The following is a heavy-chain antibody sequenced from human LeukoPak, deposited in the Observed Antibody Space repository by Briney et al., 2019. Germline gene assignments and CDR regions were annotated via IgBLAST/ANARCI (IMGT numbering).Heavy chain of an antibody. V-gene: IGHV3-21*01. CDR3: ARSAPSYDLLTGYHYFFDF. CDR2: ISSSGTYV. CDR1: GFTFSTHS. J-gene: IGHJ4*02. D-gene: IGHD3-9*01. Sequence: GGSLRLSCAASGFTFSTHSMNWVRQAPGRGLEWVSSISSSGTYVYYADSVEGRFTVSRDNAKNSLFLQMNSLRAEDTAVYYCARSAPSYDLLTGYHYFFDFWGQGTLVTVSS.